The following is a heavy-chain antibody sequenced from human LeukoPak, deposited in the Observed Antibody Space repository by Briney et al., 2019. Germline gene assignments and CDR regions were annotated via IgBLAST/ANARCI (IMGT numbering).Heavy chain of an antibody. D-gene: IGHD3-10*01. CDR1: GYSFTDYF. Sequence: ASVKVSCKASGYSFTDYFIHWVRQAPGQGLEWMGWINPNSGGTNYAQNFQGRVTVTRDMSIRAVYMDLTRLKSDDTAVYYCAKAGNKWLGELHWFAPWGQGTLVTVSS. V-gene: IGHV1-2*02. CDR2: INPNSGGT. CDR3: AKAGNKWLGELHWFAP. J-gene: IGHJ5*02.